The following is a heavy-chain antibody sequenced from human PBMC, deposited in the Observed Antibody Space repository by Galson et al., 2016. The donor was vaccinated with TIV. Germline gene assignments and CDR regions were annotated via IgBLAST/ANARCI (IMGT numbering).Heavy chain of an antibody. V-gene: IGHV1-69*13. CDR1: GGTFSSYV. D-gene: IGHD4-23*01. CDR2: IIPLFDTA. Sequence: SVKVSCKASGGTFSSYVFNWVRQAPGQGLEWMGGIIPLFDTAHYAQKFQGRVTITADESSGTVYMELSSLRSEDTAVYYCATDGNTAKDTYHYYYGMDVGRQGATLTVSS. J-gene: IGHJ6*02. CDR3: ATDGNTAKDTYHYYYGMDV.